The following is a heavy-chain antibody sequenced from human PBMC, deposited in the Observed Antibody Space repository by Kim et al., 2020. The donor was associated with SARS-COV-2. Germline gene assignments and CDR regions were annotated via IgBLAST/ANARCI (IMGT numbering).Heavy chain of an antibody. CDR1: FSSYA. Sequence: FSSYAMHWVRQAPGKGLEWVAVISYDGSNKYYADSVKGRFTISRDNSKNTLYLQMNSLRAEDTAVYYCARDRSTHYFDYWGQGTLVTVSS. V-gene: IGHV3-30*04. J-gene: IGHJ4*02. D-gene: IGHD2-2*01. CDR2: ISYDGSNK. CDR3: ARDRSTHYFDY.